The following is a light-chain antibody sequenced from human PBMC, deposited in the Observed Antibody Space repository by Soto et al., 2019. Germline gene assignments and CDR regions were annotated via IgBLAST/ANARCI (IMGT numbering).Light chain of an antibody. CDR3: QQYGSSPLT. V-gene: IGKV3-20*01. CDR2: GAS. Sequence: ESVLAQSPGTLSLSPGERATLSSRASQSVSSSYLAWYQQKPGQAPRLLIYGASSRATGIPDRFSGSGSGTDFTLTISRLEPEDFAVYYCQQYGSSPLTFGGGTKVDIK. CDR1: QSVSSSY. J-gene: IGKJ4*01.